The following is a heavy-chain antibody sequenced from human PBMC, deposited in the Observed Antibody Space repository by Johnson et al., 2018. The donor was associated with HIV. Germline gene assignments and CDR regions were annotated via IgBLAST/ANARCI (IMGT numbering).Heavy chain of an antibody. CDR1: GFTFSSYG. CDR2: IWYDGSNK. D-gene: IGHD6-6*01. CDR3: AKGHHFLTIAARPYNPIDI. Sequence: QVQLVESGGGVVQPGRSLRLSCAASGFTFSSYGMHWVRQAPGKGLEWVAVIWYDGSNKYYADSVKGRFTISRDNSKNTLYLQMNSLRAEDTAVYYCAKGHHFLTIAARPYNPIDILGQGTMVTVSS. J-gene: IGHJ3*02. V-gene: IGHV3-33*06.